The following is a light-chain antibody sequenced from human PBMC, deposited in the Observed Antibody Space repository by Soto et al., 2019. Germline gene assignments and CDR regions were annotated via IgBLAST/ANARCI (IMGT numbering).Light chain of an antibody. J-gene: IGKJ1*01. CDR1: QGIRND. CDR3: QQTYSTPRT. V-gene: IGKV1-39*01. CDR2: TTT. Sequence: IKMTQSPSSLSASVGDRVTITCRASQGIRNDLGWYQQKPGKAPKLLIYTTTSLQKGVPSRFSGSGSGTDFTLTITSLQPEDFATYYCQQTYSTPRTFGQGTKVDIK.